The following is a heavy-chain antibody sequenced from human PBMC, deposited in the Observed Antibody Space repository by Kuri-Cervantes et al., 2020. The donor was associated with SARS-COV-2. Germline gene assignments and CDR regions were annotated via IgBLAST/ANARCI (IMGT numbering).Heavy chain of an antibody. CDR3: ARDRGAFWGMGDY. Sequence: SETLSLTCTVSGGSISTYYWSWFRQPPGKGLEWIGYISYSGSTNYNPSLKSRVTMPVDTSKNQFSLKLNSVTAADTAVYYCARDRGAFWGMGDYWGQGTLVTVSS. V-gene: IGHV4-59*01. D-gene: IGHD3-10*01. CDR2: ISYSGST. J-gene: IGHJ4*02. CDR1: GGSISTYY.